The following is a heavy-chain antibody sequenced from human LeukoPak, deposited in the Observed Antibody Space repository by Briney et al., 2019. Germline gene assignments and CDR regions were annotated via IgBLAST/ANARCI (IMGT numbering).Heavy chain of an antibody. CDR3: ARAEDSSRYYYYMDV. D-gene: IGHD6-13*01. J-gene: IGHJ6*03. CDR1: GYTFTSYD. V-gene: IGHV1-8*01. CDR2: MNPNSGNT. Sequence: GASVKVSCKASGYTFTSYDINWVRQATGQGLEWMGWMNPNSGNTGYAQKFQGRVTMTRNTSISTAYMELSSLRSEDTAVYYCARAEDSSRYYYYMDVWGKGTTVTVSS.